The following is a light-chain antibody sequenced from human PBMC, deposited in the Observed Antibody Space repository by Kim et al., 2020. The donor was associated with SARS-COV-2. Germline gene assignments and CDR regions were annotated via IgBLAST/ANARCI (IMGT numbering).Light chain of an antibody. Sequence: ENVLTQSPDTLSLSPGERATLSCRASQSVSSNFLAWYQHKTGQAPRLLIYSASRRASGIPDRFSGSGSGTDFTLTISTLEPEDFAVYYCQQYATSPETFGQGTKVEIK. V-gene: IGKV3-20*01. J-gene: IGKJ1*01. CDR2: SAS. CDR3: QQYATSPET. CDR1: QSVSSNF.